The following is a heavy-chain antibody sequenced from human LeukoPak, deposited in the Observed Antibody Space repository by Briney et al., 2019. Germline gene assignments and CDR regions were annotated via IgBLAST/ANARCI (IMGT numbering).Heavy chain of an antibody. CDR3: AKGGLRVTDY. J-gene: IGHJ4*02. D-gene: IGHD5/OR15-5a*01. CDR2: VNNDGSST. Sequence: GGSLRLSCAPSVFILSIYWMHWVRHAPGKGLVWVSRVNNDGSSTTYADSVKCRFTISRDNAKNTLYLQMNSLRAEETAVYYCAKGGLRVTDYWGQGTLVTVSS. V-gene: IGHV3-74*03. CDR1: VFILSIYW.